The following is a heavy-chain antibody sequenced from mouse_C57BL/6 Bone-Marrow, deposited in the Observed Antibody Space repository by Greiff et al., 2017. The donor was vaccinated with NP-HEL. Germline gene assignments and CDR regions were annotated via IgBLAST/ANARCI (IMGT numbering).Heavy chain of an antibody. CDR2: ISYDGSN. V-gene: IGHV3-6*01. J-gene: IGHJ2*01. CDR3: ARIPLLGYYFDY. D-gene: IGHD1-1*01. CDR1: GYSITSGYY. Sequence: EVQLQESGPGLVKPSQSLSLTCSVTGYSITSGYYWNWIRQFPGNKLEWMGYISYDGSNNYNPTLKNRISLTRDTSKNQFFLKLNSVTTEDTATYYCARIPLLGYYFDYWGQGTTLTVSS.